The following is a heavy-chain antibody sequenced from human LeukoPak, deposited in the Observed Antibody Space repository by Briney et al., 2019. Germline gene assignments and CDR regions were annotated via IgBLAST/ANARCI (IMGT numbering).Heavy chain of an antibody. Sequence: SETLSLTCTVSGGSISSYYWSWIRQPPGKGLEWIGYIYYSGSTNYNPSLKSRVTISVDTSKNQFSLKLSSVTAADTAVYYCARVSAYYDFWSAQGAFDIWGQGTMVTVSS. CDR3: ARVSAYYDFWSAQGAFDI. J-gene: IGHJ3*02. CDR1: GGSISSYY. D-gene: IGHD3-3*01. CDR2: IYYSGST. V-gene: IGHV4-59*01.